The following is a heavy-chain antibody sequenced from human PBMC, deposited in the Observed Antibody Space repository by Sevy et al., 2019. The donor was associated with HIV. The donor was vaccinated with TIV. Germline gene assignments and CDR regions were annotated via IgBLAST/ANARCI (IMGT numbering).Heavy chain of an antibody. CDR3: ASWSSGGFDY. Sequence: GGSLRLSCAASGFTFSSYWMNWVRQAPGKGLEGVASVKQDGSVKYYVDSVKGRFTISRDNAKNSLYLQMNSLRAEDTAVYYCASWSSGGFDYWGQGTLVTVSS. CDR1: GFTFSSYW. D-gene: IGHD2-15*01. CDR2: VKQDGSVK. V-gene: IGHV3-7*01. J-gene: IGHJ4*02.